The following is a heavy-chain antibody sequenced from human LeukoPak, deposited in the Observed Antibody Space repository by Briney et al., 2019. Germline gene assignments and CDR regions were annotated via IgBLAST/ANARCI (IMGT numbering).Heavy chain of an antibody. J-gene: IGHJ1*01. D-gene: IGHD2-2*02. CDR2: IYPGDSDT. Sequence: ASVKVSCKASGGTFSSYAISWVRQMPGKGLEWMGIIYPGDSDTRYSPSFQGQVTISADKSISTAYLQWSSLKASDTAMYYCASTGYCRSTSCYMNFQHWGQGTLVTVSS. V-gene: IGHV5-51*01. CDR3: ASTGYCRSTSCYMNFQH. CDR1: GGTFSSYA.